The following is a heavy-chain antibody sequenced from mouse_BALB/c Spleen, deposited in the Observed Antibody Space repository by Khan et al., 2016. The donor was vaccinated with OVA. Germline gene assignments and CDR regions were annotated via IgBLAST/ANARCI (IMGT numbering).Heavy chain of an antibody. D-gene: IGHD2-4*01. V-gene: IGHV3-2*02. J-gene: IGHJ3*01. CDR2: INYSGNT. CDR3: TRKGYYDYDPFPY. CDR1: GYSITSEYA. Sequence: EVKLLESGPGLVKPSQSLSLTCTVTGYSITSEYAWNWIRQFPGNKLEWMGYINYSGNTRYNPSLKSRISITRDTSKNQFFLQLNSVTTEDTATYYCTRKGYYDYDPFPYWGQGTLVTVSA.